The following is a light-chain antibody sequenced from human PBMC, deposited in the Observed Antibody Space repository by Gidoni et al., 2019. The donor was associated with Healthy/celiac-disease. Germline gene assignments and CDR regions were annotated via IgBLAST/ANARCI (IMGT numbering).Light chain of an antibody. CDR3: QQDGSSPLT. J-gene: IGKJ4*01. CDR2: GAS. Sequence: EIVLTQSPGTLSLSPGERATLSCRASQSVSSSYLAWYQQKPGQAPRLLIYGASSRATGIPDRCSGSGSGTDFTLTISRLEPEDVAVYYCQQDGSSPLTFXGXTKVEIK. CDR1: QSVSSSY. V-gene: IGKV3-20*01.